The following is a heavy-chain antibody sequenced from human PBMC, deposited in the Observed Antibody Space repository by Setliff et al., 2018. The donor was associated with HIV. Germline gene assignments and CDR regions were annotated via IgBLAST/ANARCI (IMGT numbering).Heavy chain of an antibody. J-gene: IGHJ4*02. Sequence: PGGSLRLSCAASGFTFSSYWRSWVRQAPGKGLEWVANIKQDASEKYYGESVKGRFTISRDNAKNSLYLQMNSLRAEDTAVYYCAESGYDSSGYYYDYWGQGTLVTVSS. V-gene: IGHV3-7*03. CDR2: IKQDASEK. CDR1: GFTFSSYW. CDR3: AESGYDSSGYYYDY. D-gene: IGHD3-22*01.